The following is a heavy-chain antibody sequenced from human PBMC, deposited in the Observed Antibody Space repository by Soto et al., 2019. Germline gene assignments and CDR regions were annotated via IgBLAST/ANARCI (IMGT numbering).Heavy chain of an antibody. D-gene: IGHD2-15*01. Sequence: SVKVSCKASGGTFSTHAIIWVRQAPGHGLEWMGGIIPISGTTYYTQKFQGRVTITADEPTSTAFMELRSLKSDDTAVFYCARGYCSGGNCYSGMDVWGQGTMVTVSS. CDR1: GGTFSTHA. J-gene: IGHJ6*02. CDR2: IIPISGTT. CDR3: ARGYCSGGNCYSGMDV. V-gene: IGHV1-69*13.